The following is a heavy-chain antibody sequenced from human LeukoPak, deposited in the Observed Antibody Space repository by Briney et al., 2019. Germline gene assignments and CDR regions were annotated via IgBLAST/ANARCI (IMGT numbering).Heavy chain of an antibody. D-gene: IGHD6-13*01. Sequence: SVKVSCNASGGTFSSYTISWVRQAPGQGLEWMGRIIPSLGIANYAQKFQGRVTITADKSTSTAYMELSSLRSEDTAVYYCARAGRAAGNIWADYWGQGTLVTVSS. CDR2: IIPSLGIA. J-gene: IGHJ4*02. V-gene: IGHV1-69*02. CDR1: GGTFSSYT. CDR3: ARAGRAAGNIWADY.